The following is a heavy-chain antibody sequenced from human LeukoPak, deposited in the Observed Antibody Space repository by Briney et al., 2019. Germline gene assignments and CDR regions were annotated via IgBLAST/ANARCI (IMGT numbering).Heavy chain of an antibody. J-gene: IGHJ4*02. Sequence: PGGSLRLSCAASGFTFSSYAMSWVRQAPGKGLEWVSAISGSSSSTSYTDSVKGRFTISRDNSKNTLYLQMNSLRAEDTAVYYCALITGGAEYYFDYWGQGTLVTVSS. CDR2: ISGSSSST. V-gene: IGHV3-23*01. D-gene: IGHD1-26*01. CDR3: ALITGGAEYYFDY. CDR1: GFTFSSYA.